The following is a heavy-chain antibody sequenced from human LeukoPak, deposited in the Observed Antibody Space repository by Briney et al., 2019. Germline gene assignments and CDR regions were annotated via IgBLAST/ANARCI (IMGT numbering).Heavy chain of an antibody. CDR1: GFTFNGYG. CDR3: AKEAGYNYTPLDF. J-gene: IGHJ4*02. D-gene: IGHD5-18*01. CDR2: VSSDGSVK. V-gene: IGHV3-30*18. Sequence: GGSLRLSCAASGFTFNGYGMQWVRQAPGKGLDWVAVVSSDGSVKHYSNSVKGRFTISRDNSRNTLDLQMNSLREEDTAVYYCAKEAGYNYTPLDFWGQGTLVTVSS.